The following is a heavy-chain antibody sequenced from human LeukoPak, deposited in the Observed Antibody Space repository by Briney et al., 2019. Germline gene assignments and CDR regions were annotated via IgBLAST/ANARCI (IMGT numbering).Heavy chain of an antibody. CDR3: AKGSTKRQQFDY. Sequence: GGSLRLSCAASGFTFSSYGMHWVRQAPGKGLEWVAVISYDGSNKYYADSVKGRFTISRDNSKNTLYLQMNSLRAEDTAVYYCAKGSTKRQQFDYWGQGTLVTVSS. V-gene: IGHV3-30*18. D-gene: IGHD6-13*01. CDR2: ISYDGSNK. CDR1: GFTFSSYG. J-gene: IGHJ4*02.